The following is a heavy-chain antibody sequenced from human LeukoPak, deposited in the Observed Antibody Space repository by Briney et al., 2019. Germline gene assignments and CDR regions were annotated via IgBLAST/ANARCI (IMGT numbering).Heavy chain of an antibody. J-gene: IGHJ3*02. V-gene: IGHV4-34*01. CDR2: INHSGST. CDR1: GGSFSGYY. CDR3: ARGGPPTVTMYFTHAFDI. Sequence: SETLSLTCAVYGGSFSGYYWSWIRQPPGKGLEWIGEINHSGSTNYNPSLKSLVTISVDTSKNQFSLKLSSVTAADTAVYYCARGGPPTVTMYFTHAFDIWGQGTMVTVSS. D-gene: IGHD4-17*01.